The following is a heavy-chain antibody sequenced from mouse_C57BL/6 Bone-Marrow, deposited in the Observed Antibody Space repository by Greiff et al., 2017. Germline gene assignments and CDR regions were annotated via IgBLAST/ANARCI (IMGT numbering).Heavy chain of an antibody. V-gene: IGHV5-4*01. CDR3: ARDRGYYGSSPLAY. D-gene: IGHD1-1*01. CDR2: ISDGGSYT. J-gene: IGHJ3*01. Sequence: DVKLVESGGGLVKPGGSLKLSCAASGFTFSSYAMSWVRQTPEKRLEWVATISDGGSYTYYPDNVKGRFTISRDNAKNNLYLQMSHLKSEDTAMYYCARDRGYYGSSPLAYWGQGTLVTVSA. CDR1: GFTFSSYA.